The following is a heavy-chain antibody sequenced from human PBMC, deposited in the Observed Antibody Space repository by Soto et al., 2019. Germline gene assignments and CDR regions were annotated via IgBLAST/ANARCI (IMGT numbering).Heavy chain of an antibody. D-gene: IGHD1-26*01. V-gene: IGHV4-34*01. CDR3: ACLSPPPYSGIQLDPVDI. CDR2: INHSGST. J-gene: IGHJ3*02. CDR1: GGSLSGYY. Sequence: SETLSLTSAVFGGSLSGYYWSWLRRPLGKGLEWIEEINHSGSTNYNPSFKRRVTISVDAFRKQFSLRLTSVTAADAGVYFCACLSPPPYSGIQLDPVDIWGTGTILAVSS.